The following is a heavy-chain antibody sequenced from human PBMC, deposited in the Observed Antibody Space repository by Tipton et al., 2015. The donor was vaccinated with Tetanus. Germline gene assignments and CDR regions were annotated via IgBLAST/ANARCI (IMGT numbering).Heavy chain of an antibody. D-gene: IGHD2-21*01. V-gene: IGHV1-2*02. CDR2: IDPNSGGT. J-gene: IGHJ6*02. Sequence: QLVQSGAEVKKPGASVKVSCKASGYTFTGYYIYWVRQAPGQGLEWMGWIDPNSGGTVYAQKFQGRVTMTRDTSISTAYMELRSLRSDDTAVYYGARDRGDCRYYGMDVWGPGTTFPVS. CDR3: ARDRGDCRYYGMDV. CDR1: GYTFTGYY.